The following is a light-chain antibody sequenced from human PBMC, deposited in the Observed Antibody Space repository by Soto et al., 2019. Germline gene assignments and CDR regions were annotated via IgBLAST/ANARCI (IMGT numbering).Light chain of an antibody. J-gene: IGKJ4*01. CDR1: QDISNY. V-gene: IGKV1-33*01. CDR3: HQYAVSPLT. Sequence: DIQMTQSPSSLSASVGDRVTITCQASQDISNYLNWYQQKPGKAPKLLIYDASNRATGVPDRFSGSGSGTDFTLSVTRLEPEDFAVYYCHQYAVSPLTFGGGTTVEIK. CDR2: DAS.